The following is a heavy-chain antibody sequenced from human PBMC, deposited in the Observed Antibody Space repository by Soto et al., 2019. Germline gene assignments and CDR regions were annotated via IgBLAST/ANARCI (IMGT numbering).Heavy chain of an antibody. CDR3: VQDRGQSAVLRAYAL. D-gene: IGHD3-3*01. CDR2: ITWNSGRF. J-gene: IGHJ4*02. CDR1: GFTFADYA. V-gene: IGHV3-9*01. Sequence: EVQLIESGGGRVQPGKSLRLSCSVAGFTFADYAMHWVRQVPGRGLEWVSGITWNSGRFAYAHSVQGRFSISRDNAKNSLYLQMTNLRLEDTALYYCVQDRGQSAVLRAYALWGPGTLVTVSS.